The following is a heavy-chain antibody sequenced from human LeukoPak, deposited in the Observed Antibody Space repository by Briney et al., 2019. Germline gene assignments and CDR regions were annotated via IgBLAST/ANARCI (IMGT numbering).Heavy chain of an antibody. J-gene: IGHJ4*02. CDR1: GFTFSSYC. CDR2: IKQDGSEK. CDR3: ARDYYDSSAYSSDY. Sequence: GGAVRLTCDASGFTFSSYCMSWVRQAPGKGLEWVANIKQDGSEKYYVDSVKGRFTISRDNAKNSLYLQMNSLRAEDTAVYYCARDYYDSSAYSSDYWGQGTLVTVSS. V-gene: IGHV3-7*01. D-gene: IGHD3-22*01.